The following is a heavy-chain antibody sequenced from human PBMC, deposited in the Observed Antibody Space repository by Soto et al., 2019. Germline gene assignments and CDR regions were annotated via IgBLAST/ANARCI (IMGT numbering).Heavy chain of an antibody. CDR3: ARAWESFGDNWFDT. J-gene: IGHJ5*02. V-gene: IGHV4-59*01. Sequence: PSETLSLTCTVSGGSISSYYWSWIRQPPGKGLEWIGYIYYSGSTNYNPSLKSRVTISVDTSKNQFSLKLSSVTAADTAVYYCARAWESFGDNWFDTWGQGTLVTVSS. CDR1: GGSISSYY. CDR2: IYYSGST. D-gene: IGHD3-3*01.